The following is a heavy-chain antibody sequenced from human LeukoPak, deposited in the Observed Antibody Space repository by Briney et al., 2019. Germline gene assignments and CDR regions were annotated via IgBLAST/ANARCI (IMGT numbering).Heavy chain of an antibody. V-gene: IGHV5-51*01. D-gene: IGHD4-17*01. Sequence: GESLKISCKDSGYSFTNYWIGWVRQMPGKGLEWMGIIHSADSNTKYSPSFQGQVTISADKPISTAYLQWSGLKASDTAMYYCAGARHGDYRWDYWGQGTLVTVSS. J-gene: IGHJ4*02. CDR3: AGARHGDYRWDY. CDR2: IHSADSNT. CDR1: GYSFTNYW.